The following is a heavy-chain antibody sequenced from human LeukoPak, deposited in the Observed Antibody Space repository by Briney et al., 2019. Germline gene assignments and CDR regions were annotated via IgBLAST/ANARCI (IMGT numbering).Heavy chain of an antibody. CDR1: GFTFSSYS. Sequence: GGSLRLSCAASGFTFSSYSMNWVRQAPGKGLEWVSSISSSSSYIYYADSVKGRFTISRDNAKNSLNLQMNSLRAEDTAVYYWARGSRGGRWLLYDSGGQGTLVTVSS. CDR3: ARGSRGGRWLLYDS. J-gene: IGHJ4*02. D-gene: IGHD5-24*01. V-gene: IGHV3-21*01. CDR2: ISSSSSYI.